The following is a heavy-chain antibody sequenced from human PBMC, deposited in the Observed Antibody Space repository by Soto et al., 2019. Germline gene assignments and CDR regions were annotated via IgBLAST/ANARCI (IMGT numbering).Heavy chain of an antibody. Sequence: SETLSLTCAVYGGSFSDTYWNWFRQPPGKGLEWIGYIYYSGSTYYNPSLKSRVTISVDTSKNQFSLKLSSVTAADTAVYYCASLKLGYSTFDPWGQGTLVTVSS. CDR3: ASLKLGYSTFDP. CDR2: IYYSGST. V-gene: IGHV4-30-4*08. J-gene: IGHJ5*02. CDR1: GGSFSDTY. D-gene: IGHD5-18*01.